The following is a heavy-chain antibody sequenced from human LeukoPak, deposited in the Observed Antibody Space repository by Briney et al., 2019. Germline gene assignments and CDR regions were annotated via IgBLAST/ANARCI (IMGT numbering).Heavy chain of an antibody. CDR1: GFTFSSYA. CDR3: AKQYPWFGELLYLDY. J-gene: IGHJ4*02. CDR2: ISGSGGST. D-gene: IGHD3-10*01. V-gene: IGHV3-23*01. Sequence: PGGSLRLSCAASGFTFSSYAMSWVRQAPGKGLEWVSAISGSGGSTYYADSVKGRFTISRDNSKDTLYLQMNSLRAEDTAVYYCAKQYPWFGELLYLDYWGQGTLVTVSS.